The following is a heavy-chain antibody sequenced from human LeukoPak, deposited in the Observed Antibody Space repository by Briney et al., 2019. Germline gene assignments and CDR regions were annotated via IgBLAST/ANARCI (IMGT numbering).Heavy chain of an antibody. CDR2: INPSGGST. D-gene: IGHD6-13*01. V-gene: IGHV1-46*01. CDR3: ARDLRRIAAAGSGYNWFDP. CDR1: GYTFTSYY. J-gene: IGHJ5*02. Sequence: ASVKVSCKASGYTFTSYYMHWVRQAPGQGLEWMGIINPSGGSTSYAQKFQGRVTMTRDTSTSTVYMELSSLRSEDTAVYYCARDLRRIAAAGSGYNWFDPWGQGTLVTVSS.